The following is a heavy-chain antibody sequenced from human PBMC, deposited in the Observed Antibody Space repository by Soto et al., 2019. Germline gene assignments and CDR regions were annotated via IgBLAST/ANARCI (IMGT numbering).Heavy chain of an antibody. V-gene: IGHV3-72*01. CDR2: IYPGGVNIAYTT. J-gene: IGHJ6*02. CDR1: GYSFTSHY. Sequence: SCKAIGYSFTSHYMQLVRQAPGQRLEWMGTIYPGGVNIAYTTEYAASVKGRFTVSRDDSKNSLYLQMNSLQTEDTAVYYCARGSSRFQDPYYYYAMDVWGQGTTVTVSS. CDR3: ARGSSRFQDPYYYYAMDV. D-gene: IGHD6-13*01.